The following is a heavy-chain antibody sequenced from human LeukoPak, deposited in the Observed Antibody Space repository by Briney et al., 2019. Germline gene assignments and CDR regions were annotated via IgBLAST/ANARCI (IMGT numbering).Heavy chain of an antibody. CDR2: ISTYKGDT. D-gene: IGHD6-19*01. CDR1: GYTFTRYG. Sequence: ASAKVSCTASGYTFTRYGISRVRQAPGQGLEWMRWISTYKGDTNYAQKLQGRVTMTTDTSTSTAYMELRGLRSDDTAVYYCARDSGYLDYWGQGTLVTVSS. V-gene: IGHV1-18*01. CDR3: ARDSGYLDY. J-gene: IGHJ4*02.